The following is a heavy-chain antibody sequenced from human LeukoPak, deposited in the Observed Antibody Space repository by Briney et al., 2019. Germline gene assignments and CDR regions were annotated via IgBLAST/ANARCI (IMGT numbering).Heavy chain of an antibody. CDR2: IYYSGST. D-gene: IGHD5-24*01. V-gene: IGHV4-39*01. CDR3: ARQGDGHKNCFDK. Sequence: PSETLSLTCTVSGDSISSSDYYWGWIRQPPGKGLEWIGSIYYSGSTYYNPSLKSRVTLSVDMSKNQFSLNLSSVTAADTAVYYCARQGDGHKNCFDKWGQGTLVTVSS. CDR1: GDSISSSDYY. J-gene: IGHJ4*02.